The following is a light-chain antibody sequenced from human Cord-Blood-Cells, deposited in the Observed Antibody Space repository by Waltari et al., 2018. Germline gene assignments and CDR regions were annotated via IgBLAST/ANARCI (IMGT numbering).Light chain of an antibody. Sequence: QSALTQPASVSGSPGQPITISCPGTSSDVGGYNYASWYQQHPGKAPKLMIYDVSNRPSGVSNRFSGSKSGNTASLTISGLQAEDEADYYCSSYTSSSTWVFGGGTKLTVL. CDR3: SSYTSSSTWV. CDR2: DVS. CDR1: SSDVGGYNY. J-gene: IGLJ3*02. V-gene: IGLV2-14*01.